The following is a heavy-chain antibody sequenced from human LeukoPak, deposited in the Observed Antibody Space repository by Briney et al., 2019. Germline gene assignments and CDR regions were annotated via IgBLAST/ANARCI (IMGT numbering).Heavy chain of an antibody. Sequence: GGSLRLSCAASGFTFSSYAMSWVRQAPGKGLEWVSAISGSTGNTYYADSVKGRFTISRDNSKNTVYLQMNSLRAEDTAVYYCARPRYTSGWSDFDYWGQGTLVTVSS. CDR1: GFTFSSYA. D-gene: IGHD6-19*01. V-gene: IGHV3-23*01. J-gene: IGHJ4*02. CDR2: ISGSTGNT. CDR3: ARPRYTSGWSDFDY.